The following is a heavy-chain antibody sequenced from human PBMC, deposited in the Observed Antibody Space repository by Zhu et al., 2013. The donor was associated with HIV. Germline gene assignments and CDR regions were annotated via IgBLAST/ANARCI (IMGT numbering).Heavy chain of an antibody. CDR3: ARYRDYGDYIEPYYFDY. CDR1: GFTFDDYA. Sequence: VQLVESGGGLVQPGRSLRLSCAASGFTFDDYAMHWVRQAPGKGLEWVSGISWNSGSIGYADSVKGRFTISRDNAKNSLYLQMNSLRAEDTAVYYCARYRDYGDYIEPYYFDYWGQGTLVTVSS. CDR2: ISWNSGSI. J-gene: IGHJ4*02. V-gene: IGHV3-9*01. D-gene: IGHD4-17*01.